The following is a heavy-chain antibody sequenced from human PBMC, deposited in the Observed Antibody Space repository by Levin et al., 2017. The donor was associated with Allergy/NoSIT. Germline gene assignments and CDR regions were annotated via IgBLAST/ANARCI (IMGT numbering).Heavy chain of an antibody. CDR2: IRSKAYGGTP. J-gene: IGHJ4*02. CDR3: TSRVMVGADY. Sequence: GGSLRLSCTASGFTFGEYAINWFRQAPGKGLEWVGFIRSKAYGGTPEYAASVKGRFTISRDDSTSLAYLQMNSLKTEDTAVYYCTSRVMVGADYWGQGALVTVSS. CDR1: GFTFGEYA. D-gene: IGHD2-8*01. V-gene: IGHV3-49*03.